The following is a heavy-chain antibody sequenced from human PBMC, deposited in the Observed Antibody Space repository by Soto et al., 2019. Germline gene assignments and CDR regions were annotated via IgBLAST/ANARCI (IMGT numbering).Heavy chain of an antibody. CDR1: GFTVSSNY. CDR2: IYSGGST. Sequence: EVQLVESGGGLVQPGGSLRLSCAASGFTVSSNYMSWVRQAPGKGLEWVSVIYSGGSTYYADSVKGRFTISRDNSKNTLYLQMNSLRAEDTAVYYCARAGIYSGYDRVFDYWGQGTLVTVSS. CDR3: ARAGIYSGYDRVFDY. V-gene: IGHV3-66*01. D-gene: IGHD5-12*01. J-gene: IGHJ4*02.